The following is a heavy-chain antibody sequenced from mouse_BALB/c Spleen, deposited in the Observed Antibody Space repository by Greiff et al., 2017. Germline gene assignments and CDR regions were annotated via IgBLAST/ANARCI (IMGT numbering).Heavy chain of an antibody. CDR2: IDPANGNT. CDR1: GFNIKDTY. CDR3: ARRGLLRYAMDY. D-gene: IGHD1-1*01. J-gene: IGHJ4*01. V-gene: IGHV14-3*02. Sequence: EVQLQESGAELVKPGASVKLSCTASGFNIKDTYMHWVKQRPEQGLEWIGRIDPANGNTKYDPKFQGKATITADTSSNTAYLQLSSLTSEDTAVYYCARRGLLRYAMDYWGQGTSVTVSS.